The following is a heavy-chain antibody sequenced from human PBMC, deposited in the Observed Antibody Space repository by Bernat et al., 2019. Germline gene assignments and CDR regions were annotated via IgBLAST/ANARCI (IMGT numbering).Heavy chain of an antibody. Sequence: QLQLQESGPGLVKPSETLSLTCTVSGGSISSSSYYWGWIRQPPGKGLEWIGSIYYSGSTYYNPSLKSRVTISVDTSKNQFSLKLSSVTAADTAVYYCARQGTLGNDYGDYGLYYYYYMDVWGKGTTVTVSS. D-gene: IGHD4-17*01. V-gene: IGHV4-39*01. CDR1: GGSISSSSYY. J-gene: IGHJ6*03. CDR2: IYYSGST. CDR3: ARQGTLGNDYGDYGLYYYYYMDV.